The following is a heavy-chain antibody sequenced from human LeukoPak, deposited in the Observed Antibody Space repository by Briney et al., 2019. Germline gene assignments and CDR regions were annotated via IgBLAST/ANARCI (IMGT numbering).Heavy chain of an antibody. D-gene: IGHD1-26*01. Sequence: GGSLRLSCAASGFTFSSYEMNWVRQAPGKGLEWVSYISSSGSTIYYADSVKGRFTISRDNAKNSLYLQMNSLRAEDTAVYYCARSEGTYSGSYSMSYWGQGTLVTVSS. CDR3: ARSEGTYSGSYSMSY. V-gene: IGHV3-48*03. CDR1: GFTFSSYE. CDR2: ISSSGSTI. J-gene: IGHJ4*02.